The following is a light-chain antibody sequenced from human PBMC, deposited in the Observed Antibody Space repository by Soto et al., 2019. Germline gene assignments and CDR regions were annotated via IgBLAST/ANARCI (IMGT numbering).Light chain of an antibody. J-gene: IGKJ1*01. CDR3: QHYDTFSWT. V-gene: IGKV1-8*01. CDR2: DAS. CDR1: QVISSY. Sequence: AIRMTQSKSSLSASTGDRVTITWRASQVISSYLAWYQQKPGKAPKLLIYDASNLEAGVPSRFRGSGSGTEFTLTISSVQPDDFATYFCQHYDTFSWTVGQGTKVDIK.